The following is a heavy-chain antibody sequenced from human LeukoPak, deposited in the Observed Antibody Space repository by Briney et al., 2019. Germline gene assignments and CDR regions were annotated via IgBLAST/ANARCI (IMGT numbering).Heavy chain of an antibody. J-gene: IGHJ4*02. D-gene: IGHD3-3*01. CDR2: INKDGSEK. CDR1: RFTFTSYW. V-gene: IGHV3-7*01. CDR3: ARDRTGNNDFWSGYTTFFDY. Sequence: GGSLRLSCAASRFTFTSYWMSWVRQAPGKGLEWVAKINKDGSEKYYVDSVKGQFTISRDNAKNSLYLQMNSLRAEDTAVYYCARDRTGNNDFWSGYTTFFDYWGQGTLVTVSS.